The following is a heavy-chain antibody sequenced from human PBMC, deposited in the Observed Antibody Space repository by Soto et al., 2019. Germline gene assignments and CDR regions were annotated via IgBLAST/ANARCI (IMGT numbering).Heavy chain of an antibody. CDR3: AQDADYYDSSDYYDEAGYFLQ. V-gene: IGHV3-30*18. Sequence: QVQLMESGGGVVQPGRSLRLSCAASGFTFSRYGMHWVRQAPGKGLEWVALISYEGSNKYYADSVKGRFTISRDNSKNTLDLQMNSPKPEDTAVYYCAQDADYYDSSDYYDEAGYFLQWGQGTLVTVSS. CDR1: GFTFSRYG. D-gene: IGHD3-22*01. J-gene: IGHJ1*01. CDR2: ISYEGSNK.